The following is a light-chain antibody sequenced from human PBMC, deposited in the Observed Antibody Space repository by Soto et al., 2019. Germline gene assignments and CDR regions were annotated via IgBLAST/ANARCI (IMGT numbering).Light chain of an antibody. CDR3: CAYAGAFVYV. J-gene: IGLJ1*01. CDR1: STDVGGYNY. CDR2: EIT. V-gene: IGLV2-11*01. Sequence: QSALTQPRSVSGSPGQSVTISCTGTSTDVGGYNYVSWYQCHPGKAPKLLIYEITERPSGVPDRFSGSRSGNTASLTISGLQADDEAESFCCAYAGAFVYVFGTVTKLTVL.